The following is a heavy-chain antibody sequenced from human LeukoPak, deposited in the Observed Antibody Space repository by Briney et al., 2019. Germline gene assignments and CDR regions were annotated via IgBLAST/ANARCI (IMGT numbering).Heavy chain of an antibody. V-gene: IGHV3-21*04. CDR1: GFTFSSYS. CDR3: AKVGAAAGRVNP. Sequence: GGSLRLSCAASGFTFSSYSMNWVRQAPGKGLEWVSSISSSSSYIYYADSVKGRFTISRDNSKNTLYLQMNSLRAEDTAVYYCAKVGAAAGRVNPWGQGTLVTVSS. CDR2: ISSSSSYI. D-gene: IGHD6-13*01. J-gene: IGHJ5*02.